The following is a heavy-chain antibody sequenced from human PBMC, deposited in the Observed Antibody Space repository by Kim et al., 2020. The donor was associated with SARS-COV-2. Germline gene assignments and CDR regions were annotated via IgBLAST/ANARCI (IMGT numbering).Heavy chain of an antibody. Sequence: GGSLRLSCAASGFTFGDYAMHWVRQAPGKGLEWVSGISWNSGSIGYADSVKGRFTISRDNAKNSLYLQMNSLRAEDTALYYCAKEARDGYHGASFDYWGQGTLVTVSS. D-gene: IGHD5-12*01. V-gene: IGHV3-9*01. CDR2: ISWNSGSI. CDR1: GFTFGDYA. J-gene: IGHJ4*02. CDR3: AKEARDGYHGASFDY.